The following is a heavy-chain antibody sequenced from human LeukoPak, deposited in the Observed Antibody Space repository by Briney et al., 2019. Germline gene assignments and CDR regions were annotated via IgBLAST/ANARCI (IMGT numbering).Heavy chain of an antibody. D-gene: IGHD5-24*01. CDR3: AKDRGDGYYYYGMDV. J-gene: IGHJ6*02. CDR1: GFTFSSYA. Sequence: GGSLRLSCAASGFTFSSYAMHWVRQAPGKGLEWVAVISYDGSNKYYADSVKGRFTISRDNSKNTLYLQMNSLRAEDAAVYYCAKDRGDGYYYYGMDVWGQGTTVTVSS. V-gene: IGHV3-30*04. CDR2: ISYDGSNK.